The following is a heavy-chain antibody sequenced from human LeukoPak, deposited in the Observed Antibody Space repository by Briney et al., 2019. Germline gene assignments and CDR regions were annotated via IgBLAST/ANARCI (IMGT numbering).Heavy chain of an antibody. CDR1: GFTFSSYD. Sequence: GGSLRLSCAASGFTFSSYDMHWVRQATGKGLEWVSAIGTAGDTYYPGSVKGRFTISRENAKNSLYLQMNSLRAGDTAVYYCARGNDSSGSLDYWGQGTLVTVPS. CDR2: IGTAGDT. CDR3: ARGNDSSGSLDY. V-gene: IGHV3-13*01. J-gene: IGHJ4*02. D-gene: IGHD3-22*01.